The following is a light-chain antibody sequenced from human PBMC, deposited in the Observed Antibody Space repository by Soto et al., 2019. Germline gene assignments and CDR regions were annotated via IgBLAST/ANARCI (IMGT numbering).Light chain of an antibody. V-gene: IGKV3-20*01. CDR2: GAS. J-gene: IGKJ4*01. Sequence: ECGLQQSAGAQSLFAGARATISCRASQTVRNNYLAWYQQKPGQAPRLLIYGASTRATGIPDRFSGSGSGTDFTIPVSRPEPEDFAVYYCQQFGDFLTFSGEPKVDIK. CDR3: QQFGDFLT. CDR1: QTVRNNY.